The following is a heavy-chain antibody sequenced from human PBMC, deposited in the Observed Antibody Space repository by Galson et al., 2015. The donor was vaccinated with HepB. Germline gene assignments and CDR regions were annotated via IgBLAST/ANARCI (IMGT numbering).Heavy chain of an antibody. CDR1: GGTFSTYD. V-gene: IGHV1-69*05. CDR3: ARPGRWFGGYDTGYYFAS. CDR2: TIPIFGEA. Sequence: SVKVSCKASGGTFSTYDVNWVRQGPGQGLEWLGGTIPIFGEAKYAPKFQGRVTITTDDSTSTAYMELSNLTPADTAIDYRARPGRWFGGYDTGYYFASWGRGTLVTVSS. J-gene: IGHJ4*02. D-gene: IGHD3-10*01.